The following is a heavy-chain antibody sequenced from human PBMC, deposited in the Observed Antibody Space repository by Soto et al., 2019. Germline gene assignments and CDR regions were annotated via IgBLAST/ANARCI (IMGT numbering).Heavy chain of an antibody. CDR3: ARDSPFSRGNYYYYYLDV. CDR2: ISAYNGNT. CDR1: GYTFTSYG. J-gene: IGHJ6*03. Sequence: ASVKVSCKASGYTFTSYGISWVRQAPGQGLEWMGWISAYNGNTNYAQKLQGRVTMTTDTSTSTAYMELRSLRSDDTAVYYCARDSPFSRGNYYYYYLDVCGKGTTVTVSS. V-gene: IGHV1-18*01.